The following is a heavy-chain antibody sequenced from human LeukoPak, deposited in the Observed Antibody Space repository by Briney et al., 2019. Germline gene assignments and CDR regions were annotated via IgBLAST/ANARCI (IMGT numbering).Heavy chain of an antibody. J-gene: IGHJ4*02. CDR1: GYTFTSYG. CDR3: ARGADYDILTGYRAPFDY. Sequence: ASVKVSCKASGYTFTSYGISWVRQAPGQGLEWMGWISAYNGNTNYAQKLQGRVTMTTDTSTSTAYMELRSLRSDDTAVYYCARGADYDILTGYRAPFDYWGQGTLVTVSS. D-gene: IGHD3-9*01. V-gene: IGHV1-18*01. CDR2: ISAYNGNT.